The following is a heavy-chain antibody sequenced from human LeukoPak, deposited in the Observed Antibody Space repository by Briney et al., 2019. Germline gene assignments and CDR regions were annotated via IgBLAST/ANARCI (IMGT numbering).Heavy chain of an antibody. Sequence: SVKVSCKASGGTFSSYAISWVRQATGQGLEWMGGIIPIFGTANYAQKFQGRVTITTDESTSTAYMELSSLRSEDTAVYYCASLVEAAANFDYWGQGTLVTVSS. D-gene: IGHD6-13*01. CDR2: IIPIFGTA. J-gene: IGHJ4*02. CDR3: ASLVEAAANFDY. V-gene: IGHV1-69*05. CDR1: GGTFSSYA.